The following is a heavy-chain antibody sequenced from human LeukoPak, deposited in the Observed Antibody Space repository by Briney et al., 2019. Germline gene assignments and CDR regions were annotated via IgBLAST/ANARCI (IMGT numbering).Heavy chain of an antibody. CDR2: INPNSGGT. Sequence: ASVKVSCKASGGTFSSYAISWVRQAPGQGLEWMGWINPNSGGTNYAQKFQDRLTITVHTSISTAYMELSRWRSEDTAVYYCARDRRWDSSAYYEEPTFDYWGEGTLVTVSS. CDR1: GGTFSSYA. D-gene: IGHD3-22*01. J-gene: IGHJ4*02. V-gene: IGHV1-2*02. CDR3: ARDRRWDSSAYYEEPTFDY.